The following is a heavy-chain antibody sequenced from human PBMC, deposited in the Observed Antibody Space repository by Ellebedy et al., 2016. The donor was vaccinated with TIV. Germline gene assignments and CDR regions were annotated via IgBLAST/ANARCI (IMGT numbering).Heavy chain of an antibody. J-gene: IGHJ2*01. CDR1: GGSISSYY. V-gene: IGHV4-59*01. CDR3: ARDIPSSHWYFDL. CDR2: IYYSGST. D-gene: IGHD6-13*01. Sequence: MPSETLSLTCTVSGGSISSYYWSWIRQPPGKGLEWIGYIYYSGSTNYNPSLKSRVTISVDTSKNQFSLKLSSVTAADTAVYYCARDIPSSHWYFDLWGRGTLVTVSS.